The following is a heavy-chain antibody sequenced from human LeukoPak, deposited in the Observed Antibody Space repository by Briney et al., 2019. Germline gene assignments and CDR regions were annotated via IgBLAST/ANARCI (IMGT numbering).Heavy chain of an antibody. CDR2: VDPADGET. V-gene: IGHV1-69-2*01. CDR3: AIDLKTQTILGDGRFDT. Sequence: ASVKVSCKTSVYIFTDHYVHWLQQAPGGGLQWMGRVDPADGETKVAPRFQGRVTIIADTSFDTAYMELSSLRSEDTAMYFCAIDLKTQTILGDGRFDTWGQGTLITVSS. D-gene: IGHD3-16*01. CDR1: VYIFTDHY. J-gene: IGHJ5*02.